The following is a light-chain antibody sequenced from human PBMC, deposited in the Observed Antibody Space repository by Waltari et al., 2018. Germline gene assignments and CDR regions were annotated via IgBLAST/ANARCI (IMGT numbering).Light chain of an antibody. CDR1: QSVSMY. CDR3: QKYGTLPAT. V-gene: IGKV3-20*01. J-gene: IGKJ1*01. CDR2: DTS. Sequence: SCRASQSVSMYLAWYQQKPGQAPRLLIYDTSIRATGVPDRFGGSGSGTDFSLTISRLEPEDFAVYYCQKYGTLPATFGQGTKVQMK.